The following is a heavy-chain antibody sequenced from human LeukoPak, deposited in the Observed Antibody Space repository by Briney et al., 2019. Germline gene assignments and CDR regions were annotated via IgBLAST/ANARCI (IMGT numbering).Heavy chain of an antibody. Sequence: SETLSLTCTLSGDSISSSGYCWGWIRQPPGKGLECVGVICYTGNTYYNPSLKSRVTISVDTSKNQFSLRLSSVTAADTAAYYCARHKSGIDWFDPWGQGTLVTVSS. J-gene: IGHJ5*02. D-gene: IGHD1-14*01. CDR2: ICYTGNT. CDR3: ARHKSGIDWFDP. V-gene: IGHV4-39*01. CDR1: GDSISSSGYC.